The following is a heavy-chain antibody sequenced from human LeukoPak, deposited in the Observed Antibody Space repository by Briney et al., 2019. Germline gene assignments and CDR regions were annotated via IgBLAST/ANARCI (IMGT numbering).Heavy chain of an antibody. CDR2: INPNSGGT. J-gene: IGHJ5*02. CDR3: ARQRFTVTSPFDP. CDR1: GYTFTGYY. Sequence: ASVKVYCKASGYTFTGYYMHWVRQAPGQGLEWMGRINPNSGGTNYAQKFQGRVTMTRDTSISTAYMELSRLRSDDTAVYYCARQRFTVTSPFDPWGQGTLVTVSS. V-gene: IGHV1-2*06. D-gene: IGHD4-11*01.